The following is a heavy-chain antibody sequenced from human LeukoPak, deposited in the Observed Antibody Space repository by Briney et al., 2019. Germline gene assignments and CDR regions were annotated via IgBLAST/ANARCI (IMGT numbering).Heavy chain of an antibody. D-gene: IGHD3-22*01. V-gene: IGHV3-74*01. CDR3: ARDPTGGYYYDSSGYY. CDR2: INSDGSNT. CDR1: GFTFSSYW. Sequence: GGSLRLSCAASGFTFSSYWMHWVRHAPGKGLVWVSRINSDGSNTSYADSVKGRFTISRDNAKNTLYLQMNSLRAEDTAVYYCARDPTGGYYYDSSGYYWGQGTLVTVSS. J-gene: IGHJ4*02.